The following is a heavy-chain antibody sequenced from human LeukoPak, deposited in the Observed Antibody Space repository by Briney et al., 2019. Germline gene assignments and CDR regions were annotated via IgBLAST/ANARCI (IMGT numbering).Heavy chain of an antibody. CDR3: ARDYEDKVWFGXMDV. CDR1: GFTFYEYA. CDR2: ISSNSDRV. V-gene: IGHV3-9*01. Sequence: PGGSLRLSCGGSGFTFYEYALHWVRQAPGKGLEWVSGISSNSDRVGYADSVKGRFTISRDNAKNSLYLQMSSLRDEDTAVYYCARDYEDKVWFGXMDVWGQGTTVTVSS. J-gene: IGHJ6*02. D-gene: IGHD3-10*01.